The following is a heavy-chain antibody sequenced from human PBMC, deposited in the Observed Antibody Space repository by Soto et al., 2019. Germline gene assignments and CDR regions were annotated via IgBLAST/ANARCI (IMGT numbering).Heavy chain of an antibody. V-gene: IGHV6-1*01. Sequence: SQTLSLTWAISGDSVSNNRAAWNWSRQSPSRGLEWLGRTYYRSKLLNDYAGSMKGRLTISPDTSKNQFSLRLDSVTPEDSSMYYCGGGPPDFNSAFDNWGPGTLVTVFS. J-gene: IGHJ4*01. D-gene: IGHD3-10*01. CDR1: GDSVSNNRAA. CDR3: GGGPPDFNSAFDN. CDR2: TYYRSKLLN.